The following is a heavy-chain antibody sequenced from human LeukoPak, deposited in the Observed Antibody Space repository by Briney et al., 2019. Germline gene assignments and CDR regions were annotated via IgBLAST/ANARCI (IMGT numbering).Heavy chain of an antibody. CDR2: ISGSGGST. CDR1: GFTFSSYA. V-gene: IGHV3-23*01. Sequence: GGSPRLSCAASGFTFSSYAMSWVRQAPGKGLEWVSAISGSGGSTYYADSVKGRFTISRDNSKNTLYLQMNSLRAEDTAVYYCAKESRGPLVANWFDPWGQGTLVTVSS. J-gene: IGHJ5*02. D-gene: IGHD3-16*01. CDR3: AKESRGPLVANWFDP.